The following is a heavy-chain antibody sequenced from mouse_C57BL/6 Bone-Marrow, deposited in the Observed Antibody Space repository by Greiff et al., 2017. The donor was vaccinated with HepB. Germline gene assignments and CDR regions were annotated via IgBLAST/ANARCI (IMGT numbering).Heavy chain of an antibody. Sequence: EVKLVESGGGLVQPGGSLKLSCAASGFTFSDYGMAWVRQAPRKGPEWVAFISNLAYSIYYADTVTGRFTISRENAKNTLYLEMSSLRSEDTAMYYCARHESNYDYFDYWGQGTTLTVSS. CDR1: GFTFSDYG. D-gene: IGHD2-5*01. CDR2: ISNLAYSI. J-gene: IGHJ2*01. CDR3: ARHESNYDYFDY. V-gene: IGHV5-15*04.